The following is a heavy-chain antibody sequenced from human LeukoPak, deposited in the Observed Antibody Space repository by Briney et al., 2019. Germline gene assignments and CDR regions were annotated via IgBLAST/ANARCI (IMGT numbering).Heavy chain of an antibody. V-gene: IGHV1-2*02. J-gene: IGHJ3*02. CDR2: INPNSGGT. CDR1: GYTFTGYY. CDR3: ARGGSYLSAFDI. Sequence: GASVKVSCKASGYTFTGYYMHWVRQAPGRGLEWMGWINPNSGGTYYAQKFQGRVTMTSDTSISTAYMELSRLRSDNTAVYYCARGGSYLSAFDIWGQGTMVTVSS. D-gene: IGHD1-26*01.